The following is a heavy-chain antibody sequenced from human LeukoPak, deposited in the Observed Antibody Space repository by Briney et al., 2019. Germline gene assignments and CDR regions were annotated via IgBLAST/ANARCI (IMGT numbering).Heavy chain of an antibody. V-gene: IGHV4-30-4*01. CDR1: GGSISSGDYY. CDR2: MYYSGST. Sequence: PSQTLSLTCTVSGGSISSGDYYWSWIRQPPGKGLEWIAYMYYSGSTYYNPSLKSRVTMSADTSKNQLSLKLSSVTAADTAVYYCARPYYYDSRIDPWGQGVLVTVSS. J-gene: IGHJ5*02. CDR3: ARPYYYDSRIDP. D-gene: IGHD3-22*01.